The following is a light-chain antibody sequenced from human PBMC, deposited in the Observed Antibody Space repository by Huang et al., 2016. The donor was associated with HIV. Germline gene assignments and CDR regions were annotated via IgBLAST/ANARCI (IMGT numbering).Light chain of an antibody. CDR2: GAS. CDR3: QQYDNWPLT. J-gene: IGKJ4*01. CDR1: QSVSSN. V-gene: IGKV3-15*01. Sequence: EIVMTQSPATLSVSPGERDTLSCRASQSVSSNLAWYQQKPGQAPRLLLDGASTRATGFPARFSGGGSGNEFTLTINSLQSEYFATYYWQQYDNWPLTFGGGTRVEIK.